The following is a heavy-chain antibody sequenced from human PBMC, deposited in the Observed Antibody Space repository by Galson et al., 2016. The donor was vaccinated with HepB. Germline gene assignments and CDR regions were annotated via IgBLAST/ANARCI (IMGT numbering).Heavy chain of an antibody. CDR3: ARILVAAGNNWFDP. CDR1: GYMFSSYG. V-gene: IGHV1-18*01. CDR2: ISAYSGDT. D-gene: IGHD1-26*01. Sequence: SVKVSCKASGYMFSSYGISWVRQAPGQGLELMGWISAYSGDTDSEQKFHDRVTMTTDTSASTAYMELRSLRFDDTAVYYCARILVAAGNNWFDPWGQGTTVTVSA. J-gene: IGHJ5*01.